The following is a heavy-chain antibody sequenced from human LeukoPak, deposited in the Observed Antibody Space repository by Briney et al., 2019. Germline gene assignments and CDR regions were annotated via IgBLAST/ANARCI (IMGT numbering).Heavy chain of an antibody. CDR2: IYYSGST. J-gene: IGHJ4*02. CDR1: GGSVSSGSYY. Sequence: SGPGLVKPSETLSLTCTVSGGSVSSGSYYWTWIRQPPGKGLEWIGYIYYSGSTNYNPSLKSRVTISVDTSKNQFSLKLSSVTAADTAVYYCARDNYGGIDCWGQGTLVTVSS. D-gene: IGHD4-23*01. CDR3: ARDNYGGIDC. V-gene: IGHV4-61*01.